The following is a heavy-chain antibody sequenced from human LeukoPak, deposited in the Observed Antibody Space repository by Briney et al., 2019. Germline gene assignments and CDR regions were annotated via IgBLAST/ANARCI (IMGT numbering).Heavy chain of an antibody. Sequence: GGSLRLSCAASGFSFSTYCMHWVRQAPGKGPMWVSRICPDGTVTNYADSVKARFSISRDNARNTVYLQMNSLRAEDTAVYYCAQQVGYCSSGSCYFTYWGQGTLVTVSS. D-gene: IGHD2-15*01. V-gene: IGHV3-74*01. CDR3: AQQVGYCSSGSCYFTY. CDR1: GFSFSTYC. CDR2: ICPDGTVT. J-gene: IGHJ1*01.